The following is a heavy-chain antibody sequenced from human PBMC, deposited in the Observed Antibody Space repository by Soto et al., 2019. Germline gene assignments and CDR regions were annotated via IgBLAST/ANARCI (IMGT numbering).Heavy chain of an antibody. D-gene: IGHD3-22*01. J-gene: IGHJ4*02. CDR1: GFTFSSYW. Sequence: GGSLRLSCAASGFTFSSYWMHWVRQAPGKGLVWVSRINSDGSSTSYADSVKGRFTISRDNAKNSLYLQMNSLRAEDTAVYYCASLYYYDSSGYYHPMAPFDYWGQGTLVTVSS. CDR2: INSDGSST. CDR3: ASLYYYDSSGYYHPMAPFDY. V-gene: IGHV3-74*01.